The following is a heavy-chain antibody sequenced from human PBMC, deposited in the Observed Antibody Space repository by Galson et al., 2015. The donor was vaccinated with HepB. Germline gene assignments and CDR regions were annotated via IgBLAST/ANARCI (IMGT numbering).Heavy chain of an antibody. D-gene: IGHD2-15*01. CDR3: ARQPGGRGLDV. CDR2: IYPGDSET. V-gene: IGHV5-51*01. CDR1: GHTFTTYW. J-gene: IGHJ6*02. Sequence: QSGAEVKKPGESLKISCKGSGHTFTTYWTAWVRQMPGRGLEWIGVIYPGDSETKYSPSFQGHVTISADKSTTTAYLQWNSLKASDSAIYYCARQPGGRGLDVWGQGTTVTVS.